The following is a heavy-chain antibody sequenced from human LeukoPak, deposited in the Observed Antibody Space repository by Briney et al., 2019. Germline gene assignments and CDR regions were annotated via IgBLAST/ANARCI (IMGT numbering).Heavy chain of an antibody. Sequence: HPGGSQRLSCAASGFTFSSYEMNWVRQAPGKGLEWVSYISSSGSTIYYADSVKGRFTISRDNAKNSLYLQMNSLRAEDTAVYYCAKDHYDSSGYPFDYWGQGTLVTVSS. CDR1: GFTFSSYE. CDR3: AKDHYDSSGYPFDY. V-gene: IGHV3-48*03. CDR2: ISSSGSTI. D-gene: IGHD3-22*01. J-gene: IGHJ4*02.